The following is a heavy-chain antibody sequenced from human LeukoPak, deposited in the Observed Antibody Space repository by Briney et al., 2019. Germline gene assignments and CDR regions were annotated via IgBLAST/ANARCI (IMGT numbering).Heavy chain of an antibody. CDR2: IKQDGSEK. Sequence: GGSLRLSCAASGFTFSSYWMSWVRQAPGKGLEWVANIKQDGSEKYYVDSVKGRFTISRDNAKNSLYLQMNSLRAEDTAVYYCARDPWGPEIDAFDIWGQGTMVTVSS. CDR1: GFTFSSYW. V-gene: IGHV3-7*01. J-gene: IGHJ3*02. CDR3: ARDPWGPEIDAFDI. D-gene: IGHD3-16*01.